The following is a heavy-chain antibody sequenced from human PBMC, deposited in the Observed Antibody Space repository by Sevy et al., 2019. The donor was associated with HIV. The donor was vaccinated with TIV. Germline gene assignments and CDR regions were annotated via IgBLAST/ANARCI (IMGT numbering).Heavy chain of an antibody. Sequence: GGSLRLSCAASGFAFYDYSMSWIRQAPGKGLEWVATLSFGCGKINYADSVKVRITISRDNSKNSFYLQMDNLRVEYTALYYCAREGCTRPHDYWGQGTRVTVSS. CDR1: GFAFYDYS. J-gene: IGHJ4*02. D-gene: IGHD2-8*01. CDR3: AREGCTRPHDY. CDR2: LSFGCGKI. V-gene: IGHV3-23*01.